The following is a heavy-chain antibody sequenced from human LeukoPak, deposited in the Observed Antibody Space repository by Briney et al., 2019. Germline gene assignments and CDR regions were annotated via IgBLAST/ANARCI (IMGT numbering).Heavy chain of an antibody. J-gene: IGHJ4*02. V-gene: IGHV3-30-3*01. Sequence: SGGSLRLSCAASGFTFSSYAMHWVRQAPGKGLEWVAVISYDGSNKYYADSVKGRFTTSRDNSKNTLYLQMNCLRAEDTAVYYCAKGGTLGIPDYFDYWGQGTLVTVSS. CDR2: ISYDGSNK. CDR1: GFTFSSYA. CDR3: AKGGTLGIPDYFDY. D-gene: IGHD7-27*01.